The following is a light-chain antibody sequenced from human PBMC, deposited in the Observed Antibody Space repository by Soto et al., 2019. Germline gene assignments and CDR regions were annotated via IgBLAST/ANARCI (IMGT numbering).Light chain of an antibody. CDR3: MQALQTPWT. J-gene: IGKJ1*01. CDR2: LGS. V-gene: IGKV2-28*01. CDR1: QILLHSNGYSY. Sequence: DIVVTQSPLSLPVTPGEPASISCRSGQILLHSNGYSYLDWYLQKPGQSPQLLIYLGSNRASGVPDRLSGSGSGTDFTLKISRVEAEDVGVYYCMQALQTPWTFGQGTKVDIK.